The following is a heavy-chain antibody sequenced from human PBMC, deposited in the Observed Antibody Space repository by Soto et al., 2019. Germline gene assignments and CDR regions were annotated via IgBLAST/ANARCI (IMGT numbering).Heavy chain of an antibody. J-gene: IGHJ4*02. CDR1: GYTLTELS. CDR3: ATASPDIVVVPAAITGPKYYSDY. V-gene: IGHV1-24*01. Sequence: ASVKVSCKVSGYTLTELSMHWVRQAPGKGLEWMGGFDPEDGETIYAQKFQGRVTMTEDTSTDTAYMELSSLRSEDTAVYYCATASPDIVVVPAAITGPKYYSDYWGQGTLVTVSS. D-gene: IGHD2-2*01. CDR2: FDPEDGET.